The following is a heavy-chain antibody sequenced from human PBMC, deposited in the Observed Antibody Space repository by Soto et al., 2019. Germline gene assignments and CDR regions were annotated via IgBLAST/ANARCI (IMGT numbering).Heavy chain of an antibody. CDR1: GFIFSPYW. CDR3: ARDAYDYDSSGYYRYDAFDI. V-gene: IGHV3-7*01. Sequence: PGGSLRLSCAASGFIFSPYWMSWVRQAPGKGLEWVANIKRDGSETHYVDSVKGRFTISRDNTKKSLYLQMKSLRVEDTAVYYCARDAYDYDSSGYYRYDAFDIWGQGTMDTVSS. D-gene: IGHD3-22*01. CDR2: IKRDGSET. J-gene: IGHJ3*02.